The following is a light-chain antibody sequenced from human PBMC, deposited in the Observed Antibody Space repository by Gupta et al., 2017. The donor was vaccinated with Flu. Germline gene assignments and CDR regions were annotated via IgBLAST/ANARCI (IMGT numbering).Light chain of an antibody. J-gene: IGKJ1*01. CDR2: QVS. V-gene: IGKV2-30*01. CDR1: QGLDYSSRSIY. Sequence: GNLGQPASSACRSSQGLDYSSRSIYLHWFQQRPGKASRRLIYQVSSRDAAVPERFSGSGSGTDFTLKINRVEAEDVVIYFCMQCAHWPWAFGQGTTVEIK. CDR3: MQCAHWPWA.